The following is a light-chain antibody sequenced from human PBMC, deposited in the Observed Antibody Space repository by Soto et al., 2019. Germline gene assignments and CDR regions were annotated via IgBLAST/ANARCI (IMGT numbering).Light chain of an antibody. CDR2: DAS. Sequence: EIVLTQSPATLSLSPGDRATLSCRASQNDGTHLAWYQHKGGQAPRLLIFDASKRAAGVPGRFSGSVSATDFVLCINTLEREDFATYSCQQGGSWVVGEGTKLEI. V-gene: IGKV3-11*01. CDR1: QNDGTH. J-gene: IGKJ2*01. CDR3: QQGGSWV.